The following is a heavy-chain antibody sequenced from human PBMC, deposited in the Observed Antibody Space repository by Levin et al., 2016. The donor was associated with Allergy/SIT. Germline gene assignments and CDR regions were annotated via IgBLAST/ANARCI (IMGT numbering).Heavy chain of an antibody. J-gene: IGHJ4*02. V-gene: IGHV1-3*01. D-gene: IGHD1-14*01. CDR1: GYPFTAYA. Sequence: ASVKVSCKTSGYPFTAYAIQWVRQAPGQRLEWMGWINAANGDTHYSQNFQGRVTMTRDTSATTAYIELSSLRSEDTAVYYCSRNPKGTGYFDYWGQGTLVTVSS. CDR2: INAANGDT. CDR3: SRNPKGTGYFDY.